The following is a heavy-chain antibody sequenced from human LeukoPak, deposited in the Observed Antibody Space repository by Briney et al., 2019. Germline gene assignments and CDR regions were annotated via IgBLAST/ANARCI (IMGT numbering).Heavy chain of an antibody. CDR3: ARGEYSYVPYYFDY. Sequence: SETLSLTCTVSGGSISSYYWSWIRQPPGKGLEWIGYIYYSGSTNYNPSLKSRVTISVDTSKNQFSLKLSSVTAADTAAYYCARGEYSYVPYYFDYWGQGTLVTVSS. D-gene: IGHD5-18*01. CDR2: IYYSGST. V-gene: IGHV4-59*01. J-gene: IGHJ4*02. CDR1: GGSISSYY.